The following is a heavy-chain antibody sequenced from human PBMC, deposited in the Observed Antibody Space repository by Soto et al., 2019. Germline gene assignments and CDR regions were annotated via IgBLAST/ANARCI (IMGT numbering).Heavy chain of an antibody. CDR2: IYYSGST. J-gene: IGHJ6*02. Sequence: TLSLTCTVSGGSISSSGYYWSWIRHHPGKGLEWIGYIYYSGSTYYNPSLKSRVTISVNTSKNQFSLKLSSVTAADTAVYYCARVGLNYYYYGMDVWGQGTTVTVSS. D-gene: IGHD3-16*01. CDR1: GGSISSSGYY. V-gene: IGHV4-31*03. CDR3: ARVGLNYYYYGMDV.